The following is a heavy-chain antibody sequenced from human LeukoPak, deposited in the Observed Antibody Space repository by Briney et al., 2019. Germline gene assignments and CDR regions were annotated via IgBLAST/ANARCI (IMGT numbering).Heavy chain of an antibody. CDR2: IYTSGST. CDR3: AGSLRYFDWALNYYYYYMDV. CDR1: GGSISSGSYY. D-gene: IGHD3-9*01. J-gene: IGHJ6*03. Sequence: SQTLSLTCTVSGGSISSGSYYWSWIRQPAGKGLEWIGRIYTSGSTNYNPSLKSRVTISVDTSKNQFSLKLSSVTAADTAVYYCAGSLRYFDWALNYYYYYMDVWGKGTTVTVSS. V-gene: IGHV4-61*02.